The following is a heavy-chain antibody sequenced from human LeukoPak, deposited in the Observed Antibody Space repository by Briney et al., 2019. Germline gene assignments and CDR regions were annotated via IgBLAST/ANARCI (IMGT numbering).Heavy chain of an antibody. Sequence: GGPLRLSCAASGFTFSSYAMHWVPQAPGKGLEWVAVMSYDGSNKYYADSVKRRFTIARDNSKNTLYLQMNSLRAEDTAVYYCARDGGLYYYGSGSYYYYWGQGTLVTVSS. D-gene: IGHD3-10*01. V-gene: IGHV3-30*04. J-gene: IGHJ4*02. CDR1: GFTFSSYA. CDR2: MSYDGSNK. CDR3: ARDGGLYYYGSGSYYYY.